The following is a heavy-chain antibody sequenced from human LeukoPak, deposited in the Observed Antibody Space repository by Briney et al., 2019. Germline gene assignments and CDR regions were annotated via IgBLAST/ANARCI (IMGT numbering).Heavy chain of an antibody. J-gene: IGHJ4*02. CDR3: ARGGRATVTPLDY. CDR1: GGTFSSYA. Sequence: SVKVSCKASGGTFSSYAISWVRQAPGQGLEWMGGIIPIFGTANYAQKFQGRVTITADKSTSTAYMELRSLRSDDTAVYYCARGGRATVTPLDYWGRGTLVTVSS. V-gene: IGHV1-69*06. CDR2: IIPIFGTA. D-gene: IGHD4-17*01.